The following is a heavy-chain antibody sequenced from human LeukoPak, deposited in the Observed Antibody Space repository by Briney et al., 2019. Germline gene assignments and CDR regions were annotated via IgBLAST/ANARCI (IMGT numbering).Heavy chain of an antibody. V-gene: IGHV4-39*01. Sequence: SETLSLTCTVSGGSISSGSYYWGWIRQPPGKGLEWIGSIYYTGSTYYNPSLTSRVTISAATSNNQYSLKMTSVTAADTAVYYCTRGPRVQNFDYWGQGTLLIVSS. CDR1: GGSISSGSYY. CDR3: TRGPRVQNFDY. CDR2: IYYTGST. J-gene: IGHJ4*02.